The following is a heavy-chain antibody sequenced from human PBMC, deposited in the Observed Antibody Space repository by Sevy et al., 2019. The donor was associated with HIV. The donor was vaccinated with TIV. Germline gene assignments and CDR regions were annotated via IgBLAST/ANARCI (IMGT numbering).Heavy chain of an antibody. J-gene: IGHJ4*02. CDR1: GFTFSSYA. D-gene: IGHD3-10*01. Sequence: GGSLRLSCAASGFTFSSYAMHWVRQAPGKGLEWVAAISYDGNEKYHADSAKGRVTISSDNSKNTLYLQVNSLGPEDTAVYFCARDLVMVRGVRYPGTHWGQGTLVIVSS. V-gene: IGHV3-30-3*01. CDR2: ISYDGNEK. CDR3: ARDLVMVRGVRYPGTH.